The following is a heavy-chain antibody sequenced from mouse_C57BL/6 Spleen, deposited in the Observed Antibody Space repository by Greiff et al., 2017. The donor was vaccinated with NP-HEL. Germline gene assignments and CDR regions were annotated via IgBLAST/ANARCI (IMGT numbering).Heavy chain of an antibody. V-gene: IGHV1-82*01. CDR3: ARGREAWFAY. Sequence: QVQLKQSGPELVKPGASVKISCKASGYAFSSSWMNWVKQRPGKGLEWIGRIYPGDGDTNYNGKFKGKATLTADKSSSTAYMQLSSLTSEDAAVYLSARGREAWFAYWGQGTLVTVSA. CDR1: GYAFSSSW. J-gene: IGHJ3*01. CDR2: IYPGDGDT.